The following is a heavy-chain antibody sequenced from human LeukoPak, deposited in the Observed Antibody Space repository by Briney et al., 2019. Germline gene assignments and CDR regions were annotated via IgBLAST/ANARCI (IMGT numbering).Heavy chain of an antibody. CDR3: ARREGVSGYYFGAFDI. CDR2: INGNSDTI. Sequence: GGSLRLSCTASDFPFNPYTMHWVRQAPGKGLEWISYINGNSDTIYYADSVEGRFTVSRDNAKNSLYLQMNSLRAEDTALYYCARREGVSGYYFGAFDIWGQGTMVTVSS. J-gene: IGHJ3*02. D-gene: IGHD3-22*01. V-gene: IGHV3-48*04. CDR1: DFPFNPYT.